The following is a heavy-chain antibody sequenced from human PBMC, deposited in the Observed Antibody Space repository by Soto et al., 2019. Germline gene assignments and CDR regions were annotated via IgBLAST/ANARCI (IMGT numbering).Heavy chain of an antibody. CDR1: GFDFSDFG. Sequence: PGRSHRLRYAAAGFDFSDFGRHWIRQGPGSGLVWFSRINNDGSDTVYEDSVKGRFAISRDNAKNMLYLQMNSLRAEDTAVYYCARGLRGPDYWGQGTLVTVSS. J-gene: IGHJ4*02. CDR2: INNDGSDT. D-gene: IGHD3-16*01. V-gene: IGHV3-74*01. CDR3: ARGLRGPDY.